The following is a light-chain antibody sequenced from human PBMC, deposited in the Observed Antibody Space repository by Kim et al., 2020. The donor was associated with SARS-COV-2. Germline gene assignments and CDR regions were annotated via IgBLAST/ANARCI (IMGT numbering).Light chain of an antibody. CDR2: AAS. Sequence: SASVGDRVTITCRASQSISSYLNWDQQKPGKAPKLLIYAASSLQSGVPSRFSGSGSGTDFTLTISSLQPEDFATYYCQQSYSRGTFGQGTKVDIK. CDR3: QQSYSRGT. J-gene: IGKJ1*01. CDR1: QSISSY. V-gene: IGKV1-39*01.